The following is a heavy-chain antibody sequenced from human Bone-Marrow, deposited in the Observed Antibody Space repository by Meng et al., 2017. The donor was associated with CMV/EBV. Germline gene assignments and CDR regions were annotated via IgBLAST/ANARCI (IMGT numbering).Heavy chain of an antibody. D-gene: IGHD6-13*01. CDR2: IYYRGSA. V-gene: IGHV4-30-4*08. CDR1: GGSISSSSYY. Sequence: SETLSLTCTVSGGSISSSSYYWGWIRQPPGKGLEWIGHIYYRGSAHYNPSLKNRLLISTDTSKNQISLKLTSVTAADTAVYYCARDEGQPAAGTYYGLDVWGQGTTVTVSS. J-gene: IGHJ6*02. CDR3: ARDEGQPAAGTYYGLDV.